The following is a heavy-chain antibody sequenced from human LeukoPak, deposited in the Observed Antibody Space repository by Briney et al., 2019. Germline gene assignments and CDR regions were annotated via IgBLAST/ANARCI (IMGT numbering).Heavy chain of an antibody. CDR1: GFSFISYG. D-gene: IGHD3-16*02. V-gene: IGHV3-30*18. J-gene: IGHJ4*02. Sequence: GGSLRLSCAASGFSFISYGMHWVRQAPGKGLEWVGVISDDGRRKDYADSVKGRFTISRDNSKDTLYLQMDRLRAEDTAVYFCAKRGVVVRVFLVGFHKEAYYFDSWGQGALVTVSS. CDR3: AKRGVVVRVFLVGFHKEAYYFDS. CDR2: ISDDGRRK.